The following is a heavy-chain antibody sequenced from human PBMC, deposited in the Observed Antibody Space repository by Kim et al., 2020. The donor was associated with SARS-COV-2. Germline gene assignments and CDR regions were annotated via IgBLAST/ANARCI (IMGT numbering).Heavy chain of an antibody. Sequence: SETLSLTCTVSGVSISSCGYYWNWIRQHPGKGLEWIGYIYNTGSTYYNPSLESRVSISVDTSKNHFSLKLNSVTAADTAVYYCARDRKVLRWVVETYYY. J-gene: IGHJ6*01. CDR3: ARDRKVLRWVVETYYY. V-gene: IGHV4-31*03. D-gene: IGHD3-10*01. CDR1: GVSISSCGYY. CDR2: IYNTGST.